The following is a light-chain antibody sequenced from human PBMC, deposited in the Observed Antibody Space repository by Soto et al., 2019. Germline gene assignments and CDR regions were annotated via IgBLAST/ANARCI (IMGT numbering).Light chain of an antibody. Sequence: EVVLTQFPATLSLSPGERATLSCRASQSVHAYLAWYQQKPGQPPRLLIYDVSNRATGVPPRFSGSGSGTDFTLTISSLEPEDAAVYYCQQRSNWPPWTFGPGTKVDF. CDR3: QQRSNWPPWT. CDR2: DVS. J-gene: IGKJ3*01. CDR1: QSVHAY. V-gene: IGKV3-11*01.